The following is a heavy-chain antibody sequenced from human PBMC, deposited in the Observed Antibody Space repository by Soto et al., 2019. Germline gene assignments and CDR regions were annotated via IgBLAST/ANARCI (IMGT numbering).Heavy chain of an antibody. J-gene: IGHJ4*01. CDR2: FYQNGNT. CDR1: GDSLPIPSSS. CDR3: VRRKLGEVFDS. D-gene: IGHD3-16*01. Sequence: SATLSLTCLVSGDSLPIPSSSWTRFRQQPRQSLEWIGYFYQNGNTYSNPSVKGRVTISVDRSKNQFSLSLQSVTAADTAVYFCVRRKLGEVFDSWGPGTLVTISS. V-gene: IGHV4-30-2*01.